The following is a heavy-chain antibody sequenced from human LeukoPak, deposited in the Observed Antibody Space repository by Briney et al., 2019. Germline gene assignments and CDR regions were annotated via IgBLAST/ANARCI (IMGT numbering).Heavy chain of an antibody. CDR2: INTGGTPI. D-gene: IGHD3-10*01. V-gene: IGHV3-48*03. Sequence: GGSLRLSCAASGFIFSNYEMNWVRQAPGKGLEWISYINTGGTPIYYAGSVKGRFTMSRDNAKNSLYLQMNSLRAEDTAVYYCARARLHHTYGSGTNFDYWGQGTLVTVSS. CDR3: ARARLHHTYGSGTNFDY. J-gene: IGHJ4*02. CDR1: GFIFSNYE.